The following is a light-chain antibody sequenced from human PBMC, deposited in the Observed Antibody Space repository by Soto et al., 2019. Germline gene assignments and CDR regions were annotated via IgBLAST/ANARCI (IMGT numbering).Light chain of an antibody. Sequence: EIVLTQSPGTLSLSPGERATLSCRASQSVSYYLAWYQQKPGQAPRLLIYDASSRATGVPDRFSGSGSGTDFTLTISRLEPEDFAVYYCQQYGSSPSITFGQGTRLEIK. CDR2: DAS. CDR1: QSVSYY. V-gene: IGKV3-20*01. J-gene: IGKJ5*01. CDR3: QQYGSSPSIT.